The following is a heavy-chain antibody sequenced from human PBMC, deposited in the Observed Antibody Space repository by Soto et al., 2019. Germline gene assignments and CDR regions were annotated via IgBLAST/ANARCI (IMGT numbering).Heavy chain of an antibody. CDR1: GFTFTDYW. CDR3: ARGVRGWYGVDF. J-gene: IGHJ4*02. CDR2: SNGDGSST. D-gene: IGHD6-19*01. Sequence: EVQLVESGGGLLQPGGSLSLACAASGFTFTDYWMHWVRQVPGKGLVSVSRSNGDGSSTNYADSVKGRLTISRYNDKNTVQLEINSLRAGDTFLVSCARGVRGWYGVDFGGQGTLVTVSS. V-gene: IGHV3-74*01.